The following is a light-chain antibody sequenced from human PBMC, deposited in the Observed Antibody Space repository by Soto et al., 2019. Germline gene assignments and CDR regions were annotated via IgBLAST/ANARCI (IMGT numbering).Light chain of an antibody. CDR2: GAT. V-gene: IGKV3-20*01. CDR3: QQYGSSPYT. CDR1: QSVDSSY. J-gene: IGKJ2*01. Sequence: EMVLTQSPGTLSLSPGERATLSCRASQSVDSSYLAWYQQKPGQAPRLLISGATSRATGIPDRFSGSGSGTDFNLTISRLEPEDFAVYYCQQYGSSPYTFGQGTKLEIK.